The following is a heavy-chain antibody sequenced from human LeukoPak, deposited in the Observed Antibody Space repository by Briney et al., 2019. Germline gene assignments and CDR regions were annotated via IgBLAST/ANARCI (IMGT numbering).Heavy chain of an antibody. CDR3: ARGPLTVTRGFDL. CDR2: IYDSGST. CDR1: GGSISPYY. Sequence: SETLSLTCTVSGGSISPYYWSWIRQPPPPGQEWIGYIYDSGSTSYNSSLKSRVTISVEKYNNQFSLRLTSVTAADTPVYYCARGPLTVTRGFDLWGQGTLVTVSS. J-gene: IGHJ5*02. V-gene: IGHV4-59*12. D-gene: IGHD4-17*01.